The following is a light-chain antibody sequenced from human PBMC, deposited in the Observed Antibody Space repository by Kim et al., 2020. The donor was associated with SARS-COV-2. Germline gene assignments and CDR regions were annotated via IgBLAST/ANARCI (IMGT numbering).Light chain of an antibody. CDR3: QQYGASSLT. CDR2: DAC. V-gene: IGKV3-20*01. CDR1: QSVSKCS. Sequence: PGERATRSCRASQSVSKCSVAWYQQRPGQAPRLLIYDACSRATGITDRFSGSGSGTDFTLTISRLGPEDFAVYYCQQYGASSLTFGGGTKVDIK. J-gene: IGKJ4*01.